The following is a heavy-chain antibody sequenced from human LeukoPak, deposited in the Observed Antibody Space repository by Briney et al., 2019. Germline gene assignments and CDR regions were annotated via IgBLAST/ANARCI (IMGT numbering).Heavy chain of an antibody. V-gene: IGHV3-9*01. D-gene: IGHD1-26*01. J-gene: IGHJ4*02. CDR3: AKADRRWELLESHFDY. Sequence: GGSLRLSCAASGFTFDDYAMHWVRQAPGKGLEWVSGISWNSGSIGYADSVKGRFTISRDNAKNSLYLQMNSLRAEDTALYYCAKADRRWELLESHFDYGGQGTLVTVSS. CDR2: ISWNSGSI. CDR1: GFTFDDYA.